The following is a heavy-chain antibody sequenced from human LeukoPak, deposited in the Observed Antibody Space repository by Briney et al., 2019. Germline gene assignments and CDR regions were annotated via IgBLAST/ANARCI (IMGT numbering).Heavy chain of an antibody. V-gene: IGHV3-30-3*01. J-gene: IGHJ4*02. CDR2: MSYDGNNE. CDR1: GFTFNSYT. D-gene: IGHD3-16*01. Sequence: GGSLRLSCAASGFTFNSYTIHWVRQAPGKGLECVAVMSYDGNNEHYADSVKGRFTISRDNSKNTLYLQMNSLRAEDSAVYYCARDLSGGGLDYWGQGTLVTVSS. CDR3: ARDLSGGGLDY.